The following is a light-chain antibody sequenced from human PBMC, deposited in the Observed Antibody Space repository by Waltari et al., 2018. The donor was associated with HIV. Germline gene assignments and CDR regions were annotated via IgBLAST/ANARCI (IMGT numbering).Light chain of an antibody. J-gene: IGLJ2*01. V-gene: IGLV1-40*01. Sequence: QSILTQPPSVSGAPGQRVTISCTGSSSDIGAGYNVHWYQQLPGTAHKVLIYGDNTRPSGVPDRFSVSKSGTSASLAITGLQAEDEADYFCQSYDNRLTIIFGGGTKLTVL. CDR1: SSDIGAGYN. CDR3: QSYDNRLTII. CDR2: GDN.